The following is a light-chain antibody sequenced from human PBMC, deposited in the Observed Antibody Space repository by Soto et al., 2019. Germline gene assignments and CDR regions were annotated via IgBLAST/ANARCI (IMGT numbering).Light chain of an antibody. Sequence: DIVMTQSPDSLAVSLGERATINCKSSQSVLYSSNNKNYLAWYRQKPGQPPKLLISWASTRESGVPDRFSASGSGTDFTLTISSLQAEDVAVYYCQQYYTTLALTFGGGTKVEIK. CDR1: QSVLYSSNNKNY. J-gene: IGKJ4*01. V-gene: IGKV4-1*01. CDR2: WAS. CDR3: QQYYTTLALT.